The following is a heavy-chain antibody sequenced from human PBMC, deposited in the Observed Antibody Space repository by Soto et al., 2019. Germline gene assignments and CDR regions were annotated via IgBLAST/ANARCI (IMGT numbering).Heavy chain of an antibody. V-gene: IGHV3-23*01. CDR1: GFTLRNYA. CDR2: ISANDVGT. D-gene: IGHD1-20*01. CDR3: AKAKNDYNWDNRPPFDY. J-gene: IGHJ4*02. Sequence: GGSLRLSCEASGFTLRNYAMTWIRQAPGKGLEWVSLISANDVGTYYAESVKTRFTISTDQSRNTVYLQMDSLRADDTAIYYCAKAKNDYNWDNRPPFDYWGQGTLVTVPQ.